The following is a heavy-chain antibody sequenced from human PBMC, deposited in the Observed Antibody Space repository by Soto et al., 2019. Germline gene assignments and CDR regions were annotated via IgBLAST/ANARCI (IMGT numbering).Heavy chain of an antibody. CDR1: GFTFSIYA. Sequence: PGGSLRLSCAASGFTFSIYAMHWVRQAPGKGLEWVAVISYDGSNKYYADSVKGRFTISRDNSKNTLYLQMNSLRAEDTAVYYCARDRGYKAGLEGHYYYYYGMDVWGQGTTVTVSS. J-gene: IGHJ6*02. V-gene: IGHV3-30-3*01. D-gene: IGHD1-20*01. CDR3: ARDRGYKAGLEGHYYYYYGMDV. CDR2: ISYDGSNK.